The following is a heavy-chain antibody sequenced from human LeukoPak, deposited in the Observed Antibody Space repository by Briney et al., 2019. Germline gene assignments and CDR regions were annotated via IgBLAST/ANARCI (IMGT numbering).Heavy chain of an antibody. J-gene: IGHJ5*02. V-gene: IGHV1-2*02. CDR3: AKDPFDQMLPENWFDP. CDR2: MNPNSGDT. Sequence: ASVKVSCKASGYTFADYYIHWVRQAPGQGLDWVGWMNPNSGDTNYARSFQGRDTMTRDTSISTAYMELSRLRFDDTAVYYCAKDPFDQMLPENWFDPWGQGTLVTVSS. D-gene: IGHD2-2*01. CDR1: GYTFADYY.